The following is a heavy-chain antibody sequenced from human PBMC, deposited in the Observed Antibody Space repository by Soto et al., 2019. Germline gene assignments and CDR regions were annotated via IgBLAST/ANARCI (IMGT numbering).Heavy chain of an antibody. CDR1: GGSFSGYY. J-gene: IGHJ4*02. V-gene: IGHV4-34*01. CDR2: IKHSGST. CDR3: ARASPGGCTNGVCYPPSPFDY. Sequence: QVQLQQWGAGLLKPSETLSLTCAVYGGSFSGYYWSWIRQPPGKGLEWIGEIKHSGSTNYNPSLKSRVTISVDTSKNQFSLKLSSVTAADTAVYYCARASPGGCTNGVCYPPSPFDYWGQGTLVTVSS. D-gene: IGHD2-8*01.